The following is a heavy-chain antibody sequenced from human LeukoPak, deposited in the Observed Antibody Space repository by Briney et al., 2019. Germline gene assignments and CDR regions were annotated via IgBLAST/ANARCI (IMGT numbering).Heavy chain of an antibody. Sequence: SETLSLTCAVYGGSLSDYYWSWIRQSPGKGLEWIGEISHRGRTYYNLSLKSRVTISIDTSKNQFSLKVNSVSAADTAVYYCARLYSGSYIYWGQGTLVTVSS. D-gene: IGHD1-26*01. V-gene: IGHV4-34*01. CDR2: ISHRGRT. CDR1: GGSLSDYY. CDR3: ARLYSGSYIY. J-gene: IGHJ4*02.